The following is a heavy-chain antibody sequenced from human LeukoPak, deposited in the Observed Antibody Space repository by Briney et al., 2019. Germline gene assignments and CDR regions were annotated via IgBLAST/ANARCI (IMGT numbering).Heavy chain of an antibody. CDR1: GFTFSDYY. D-gene: IGHD1-26*01. CDR2: ISSSSSYT. Sequence: PGGSLRLSCAASGFTFSDYYMSWIRQAPGKGLEWVSYISSSSSYTNYADFVKGRFTISRDNAKNSLYLQRNSLRAEDTAVYFCARVVGGVGDAFDIWGQGTMVTVSS. J-gene: IGHJ3*02. V-gene: IGHV3-11*05. CDR3: ARVVGGVGDAFDI.